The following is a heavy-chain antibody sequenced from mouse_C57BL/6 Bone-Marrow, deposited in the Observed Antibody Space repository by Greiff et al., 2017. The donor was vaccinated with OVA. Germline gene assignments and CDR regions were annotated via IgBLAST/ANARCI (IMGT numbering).Heavy chain of an antibody. D-gene: IGHD4-1*01. CDR2: IYPGNSDT. V-gene: IGHV1-5*01. Sequence: VQLQQSGTVLARPGASVQMSCKTSGYTFPSYWMHWVTQRPGPGLEWIGAIYPGNSDTSYNQKFKGKANLTAVTSASTAYMALSSLTNEDSAVYYCTRGAGTDYYAMDYWGQGTSVTVSS. CDR1: GYTFPSYW. CDR3: TRGAGTDYYAMDY. J-gene: IGHJ4*01.